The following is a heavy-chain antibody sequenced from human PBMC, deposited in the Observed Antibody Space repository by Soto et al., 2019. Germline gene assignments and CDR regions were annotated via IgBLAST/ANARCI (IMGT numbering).Heavy chain of an antibody. CDR1: GGTFSSYT. D-gene: IGHD2-15*01. Sequence: QVQLVQSGAEVKKPGSSVKVSCKASGGTFSSYTISWVRQAPGHGLEWMGRIIPILGIANYAQKFQGRVTITEDKSTSRANMELSSLRSEDTAVYYCARGRDDYCSGGRCYSIDDYYYGMDVWGQGTTVTVSS. CDR3: ARGRDDYCSGGRCYSIDDYYYGMDV. V-gene: IGHV1-69*02. J-gene: IGHJ6*02. CDR2: IIPILGIA.